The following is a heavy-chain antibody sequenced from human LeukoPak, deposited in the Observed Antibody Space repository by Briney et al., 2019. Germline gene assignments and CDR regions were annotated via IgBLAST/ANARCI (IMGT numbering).Heavy chain of an antibody. D-gene: IGHD3-22*01. Sequence: GGSLRLSCAASGFTFSSYAMSWVRQAPGKGLEWVSAISGSGSSTYYADSVKGRFTISRDNSKNTLYLQMTSLGADDTAVYYCAKVPGYYYELLWDDWGQGTLVTVSS. V-gene: IGHV3-23*01. CDR3: AKVPGYYYELLWDD. CDR2: ISGSGSST. J-gene: IGHJ4*02. CDR1: GFTFSSYA.